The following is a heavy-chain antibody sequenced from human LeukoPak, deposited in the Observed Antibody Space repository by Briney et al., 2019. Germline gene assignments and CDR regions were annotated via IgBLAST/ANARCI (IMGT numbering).Heavy chain of an antibody. CDR3: AKDREGLSSGYDLEYFDY. Sequence: GGSLRLSCAASGFTFSSYAKNWVRQAPGKGLEWVSAISGGGGTTYYADSVKGRFTISRDNSKNTLFLQMNSLRAEDTAVYYCAKDREGLSSGYDLEYFDYWGQGTLVTVSS. D-gene: IGHD5-12*01. CDR2: ISGGGGTT. V-gene: IGHV3-23*01. CDR1: GFTFSSYA. J-gene: IGHJ4*02.